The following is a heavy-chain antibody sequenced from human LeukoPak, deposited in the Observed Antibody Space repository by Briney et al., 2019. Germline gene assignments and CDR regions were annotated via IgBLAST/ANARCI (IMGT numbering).Heavy chain of an antibody. J-gene: IGHJ3*02. V-gene: IGHV4-31*03. CDR3: ARVDREVVDAFDI. CDR1: GDSISSGGYY. CDR2: IYYSGST. D-gene: IGHD2-2*01. Sequence: SETLSLTCTVSGDSISSGGYYWSWIRQHPGKGLEWIGYIYYSGSTYYNPSLKSRVTISVDTSKNQFSLKLSSVTAADTAVYYCARVDREVVDAFDIWGQGTMVTVSS.